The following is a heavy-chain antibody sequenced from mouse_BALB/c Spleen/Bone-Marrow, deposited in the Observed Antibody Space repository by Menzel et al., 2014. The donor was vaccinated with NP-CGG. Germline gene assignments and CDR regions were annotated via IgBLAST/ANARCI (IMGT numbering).Heavy chain of an antibody. V-gene: IGHV1-9*01. CDR2: ILPGGGST. CDR1: GYTFSDYW. CDR3: AKGGHVMDY. D-gene: IGHD1-1*02. J-gene: IGHJ4*01. Sequence: VNVVESGAELMKPGASVMISCKATGYTFSDYWIEWVKQRPGHGLEWIGEILPGGGSTNYNENFKGKATFTADTSSNTAYMQLSSLTSEDSAVYYCAKGGHVMDYWGQGTSVTVSS.